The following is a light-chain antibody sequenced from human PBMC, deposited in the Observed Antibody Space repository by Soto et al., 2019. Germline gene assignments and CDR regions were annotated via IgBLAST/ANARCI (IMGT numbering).Light chain of an antibody. CDR1: QVISSD. CDR2: AAS. Sequence: AIRMTQSPSSFSASTGDRVTITCRASQVISSDLAWYQQKPGKAPKLLIYAASTLQSGVPSRFSGSGSGTDFTLTISCLQSEDFATYYCQQYNTYPWTFGQGTKVEIK. V-gene: IGKV1-8*01. CDR3: QQYNTYPWT. J-gene: IGKJ1*01.